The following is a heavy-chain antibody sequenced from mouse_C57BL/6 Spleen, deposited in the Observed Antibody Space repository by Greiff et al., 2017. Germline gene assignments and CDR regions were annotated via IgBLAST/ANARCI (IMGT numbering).Heavy chain of an antibody. J-gene: IGHJ3*01. V-gene: IGHV1-15*01. D-gene: IGHD2-4*01. Sequence: QVQLQQSGAELVRPGASVTLSCKASGYTFTDYEMHWVKQTPVHGLEWIGAIDPETGGTAYNQKFKGKAILTADKSSSTAYMELRSLTSEDSAVYYCTRCYDYSWFAYWGQGTLVTVSA. CDR3: TRCYDYSWFAY. CDR2: IDPETGGT. CDR1: GYTFTDYE.